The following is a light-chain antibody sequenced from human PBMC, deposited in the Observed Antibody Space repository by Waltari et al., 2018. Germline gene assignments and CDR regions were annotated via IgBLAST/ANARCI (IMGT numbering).Light chain of an antibody. CDR2: QAS. V-gene: IGKV1-5*03. CDR3: HQYNTYST. Sequence: DIQMTQSPSTLSASVGDRVIITCRASQSISSWLAWYQQKPGKAPELLIYQASSLKSGVPSRFSGSGSGTEFTLTINSLQPDDFATYFCHQYNTYSTFGQGTKVEIK. CDR1: QSISSW. J-gene: IGKJ1*01.